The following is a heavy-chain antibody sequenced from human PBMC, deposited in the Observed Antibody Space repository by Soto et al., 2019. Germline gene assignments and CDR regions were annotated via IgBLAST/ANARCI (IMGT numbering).Heavy chain of an antibody. CDR1: GDSMTKYY. Sequence: QVQLQESGPGLVKPSETLSLTCTVSGDSMTKYYWSWIRQPAGKGLEWIGRIYTSGSTNYNPSLKSRVTMSIDTSNNHFSLDLKSVTAADTAMYYCARTEGAAYYFDFWGQGALVTVSS. CDR2: IYTSGST. V-gene: IGHV4-4*07. J-gene: IGHJ4*02. CDR3: ARTEGAAYYFDF. D-gene: IGHD6-25*01.